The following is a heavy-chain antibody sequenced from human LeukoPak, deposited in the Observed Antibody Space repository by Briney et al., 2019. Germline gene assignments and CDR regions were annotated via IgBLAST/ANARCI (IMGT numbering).Heavy chain of an antibody. CDR1: GFTFSSYW. D-gene: IGHD1-26*01. Sequence: GESLRLSCAASGFTFSSYWMSWVRQAPGKGLEWVANIKQDGSEKYYVDSVKGRFTISRDNAKNSLYLQMNSLRAEDTAVYYCARDSGGSYSDYWGQGTLVTVSS. CDR3: ARDSGGSYSDY. J-gene: IGHJ4*02. V-gene: IGHV3-7*01. CDR2: IKQDGSEK.